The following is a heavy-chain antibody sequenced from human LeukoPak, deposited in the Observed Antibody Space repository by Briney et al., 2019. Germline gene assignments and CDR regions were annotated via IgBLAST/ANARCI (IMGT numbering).Heavy chain of an antibody. D-gene: IGHD4-17*01. J-gene: IGHJ5*02. Sequence: ASVKVSCKASGYTFTSYYMHWVRQAPGQGLEWMGIINPSGGSTSYAQKFQGRVTMTRDTSTSTVYMELSSLRSEGTAVYYCAAATTVTTKSRSWFDPWGQGTLVTVSS. CDR1: GYTFTSYY. V-gene: IGHV1-46*01. CDR2: INPSGGST. CDR3: AAATTVTTKSRSWFDP.